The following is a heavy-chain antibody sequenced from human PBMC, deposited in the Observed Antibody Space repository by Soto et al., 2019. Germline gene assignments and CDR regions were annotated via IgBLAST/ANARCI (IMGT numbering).Heavy chain of an antibody. J-gene: IGHJ5*02. CDR2: ISGNGDST. CDR1: GFPLARYY. CDR3: ARERDFGELSYDL. V-gene: IGHV1-46*01. D-gene: IGHD3-10*01. Sequence: QVRLVQSGPELKDPGASVRISCTPFGFPLARYYIHWVRQAPGQGPEWIGYISGNGDSTTYSQKFKGRVTINIGSMELSSLRSDDAAMYYCARERDFGELSYDLWGQGTLVTVSS.